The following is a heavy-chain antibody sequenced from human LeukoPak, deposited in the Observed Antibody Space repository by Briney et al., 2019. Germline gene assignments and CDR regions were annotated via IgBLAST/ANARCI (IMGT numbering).Heavy chain of an antibody. CDR2: IYYSGST. CDR1: GGSISSHY. D-gene: IGHD3-3*01. Sequence: SETLSLTCTVSGGSISSHYWSWIREPPGKGVEWIGYIYYSGSTNYTPSLKSRVTISVDTSKTQFSLRLSSVTAADTAVYYCARAGAIFGVGGMFDPWGQGTLVTVSS. CDR3: ARAGAIFGVGGMFDP. V-gene: IGHV4-59*11. J-gene: IGHJ5*02.